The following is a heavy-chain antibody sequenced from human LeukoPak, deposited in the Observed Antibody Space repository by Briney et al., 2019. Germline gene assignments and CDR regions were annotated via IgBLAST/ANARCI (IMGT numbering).Heavy chain of an antibody. V-gene: IGHV3-53*01. D-gene: IGHD3-10*01. J-gene: IGHJ4*02. CDR2: IFSDGRT. CDR3: AKDRRAGSYDY. CDR1: GFIVSSNY. Sequence: GGSLRLSCAASGFIVSSNYMSWVRQAPGKGLEWVSMIFSDGRTYYADSVKGRFTISRDNSKNTLYLQMNSLRAEDTAVYYCAKDRRAGSYDYWGQGTLVTVSS.